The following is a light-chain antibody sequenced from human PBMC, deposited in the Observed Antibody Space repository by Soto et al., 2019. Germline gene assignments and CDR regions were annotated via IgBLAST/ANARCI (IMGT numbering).Light chain of an antibody. CDR3: QQYGSSPPIT. CDR2: GAS. J-gene: IGKJ5*01. Sequence: EIVLTQSPGTLSLNPGERATFSCRASQSVRSSYLAWFQQKPGQTPSLLIYGASRRATGIPDRFSGSGSGTDFTLTISRLEPEDFAVYYCQQYGSSPPITFGQGTRLEIK. CDR1: QSVRSSY. V-gene: IGKV3-20*01.